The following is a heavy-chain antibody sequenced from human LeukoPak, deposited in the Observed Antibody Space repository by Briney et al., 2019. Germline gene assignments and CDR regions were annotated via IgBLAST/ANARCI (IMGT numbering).Heavy chain of an antibody. D-gene: IGHD2-21*01. J-gene: IGHJ4*02. CDR3: AKDFRIGYSAHFDY. CDR1: GFTFRSDA. V-gene: IGHV3-23*01. CDR2: IYENGGTT. Sequence: GGSLRLSCVDSGFTFRSDAMGWVRPAPEKGLEFVLGIYENGGTTYYADSVKGRFSISRDNSKNTLYLQMDSLRGEDTAVYYCAKDFRIGYSAHFDYWGQGALVTVSS.